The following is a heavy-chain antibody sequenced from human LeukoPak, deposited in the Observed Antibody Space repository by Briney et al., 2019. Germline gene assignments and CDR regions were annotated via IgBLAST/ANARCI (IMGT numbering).Heavy chain of an antibody. CDR1: GYTLTELS. V-gene: IGHV1-24*01. CDR2: FDPEDGET. Sequence: ASVKVSCKVSGYTLTELSMHWVRQAPGKGLEWMGGFDPEDGETIYAQKFQGRVTMTEDTSTDTAYMELSSLRSDDTAVYYCARTIAAAPEFDYWGQGTLVTVSS. J-gene: IGHJ4*02. CDR3: ARTIAAAPEFDY. D-gene: IGHD6-13*01.